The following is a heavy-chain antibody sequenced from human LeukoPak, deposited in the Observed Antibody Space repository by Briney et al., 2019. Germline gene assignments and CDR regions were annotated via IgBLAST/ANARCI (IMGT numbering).Heavy chain of an antibody. CDR2: ISSSSSTI. Sequence: GGSLTLSCVASGFNFNNYDLHWVRQAPGKGLEWVPYISSSSSTIYYADSVKGRFTISRDNAKNSLYLQMNSLRAEDTAVYYCASRSDYWGQGTLVTVSS. CDR3: ASRSDY. J-gene: IGHJ4*02. CDR1: GFNFNNYD. V-gene: IGHV3-48*04.